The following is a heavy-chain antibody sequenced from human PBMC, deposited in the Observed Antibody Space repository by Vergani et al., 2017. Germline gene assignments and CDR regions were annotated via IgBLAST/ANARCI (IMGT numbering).Heavy chain of an antibody. CDR1: GFTFSSYS. D-gene: IGHD1-26*01. Sequence: EVQLVESGGGLVKRGGSLRLSCAASGFTFSSYSMNWVRQAPGKGLEWVSYISSSSSTIYYADSVKGRFTISRDNAKNSLYLQMNSLRAEDTAVYYCARGIGGTRWDAFDIWGQGTMVTVSS. J-gene: IGHJ3*02. CDR3: ARGIGGTRWDAFDI. CDR2: ISSSSSTI. V-gene: IGHV3-48*01.